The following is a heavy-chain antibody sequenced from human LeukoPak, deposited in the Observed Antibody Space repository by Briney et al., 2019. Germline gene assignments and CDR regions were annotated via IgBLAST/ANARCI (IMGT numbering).Heavy chain of an antibody. Sequence: PGGSLRLSCAVSGFTSQFTFSSRWMHWVRQAPGKGLVWVSLVKTDGSPNYADYVRGRFTVSRDNAKNTLYLQMNNLRVEDTALYFCHPLGYTSNWGQGALVTVSS. J-gene: IGHJ4*02. V-gene: IGHV3-74*01. CDR1: GFTSQFTFSSRW. CDR3: HPLGYTSN. CDR2: VKTDGSP. D-gene: IGHD1-1*01.